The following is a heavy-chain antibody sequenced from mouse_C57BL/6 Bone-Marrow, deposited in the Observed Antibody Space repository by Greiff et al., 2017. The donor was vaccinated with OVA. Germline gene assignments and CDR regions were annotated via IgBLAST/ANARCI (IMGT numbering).Heavy chain of an antibody. D-gene: IGHD1-1*01. V-gene: IGHV2-2*01. CDR3: ARNFLRGNYFDY. CDR2: IWSGGST. CDR1: GFSLTSYG. Sequence: VKVVESGPGLVQPSQSLSITCTVSGFSLTSYGVHWVRQSPGKGLEWLGVIWSGGSTDYNAAFISSLSISKDNSKSPVFFKMNSLQADDTAIYYCARNFLRGNYFDYWGQGTTLTVSS. J-gene: IGHJ2*01.